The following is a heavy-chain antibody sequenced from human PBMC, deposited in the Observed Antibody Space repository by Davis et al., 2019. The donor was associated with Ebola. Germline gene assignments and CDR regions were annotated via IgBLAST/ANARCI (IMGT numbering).Heavy chain of an antibody. J-gene: IGHJ4*02. D-gene: IGHD3-3*01. Sequence: MPSETLSLTCAVFGGSFSGHYWNWIRQPPGKGLEWIGEISHGRDPNYNPSLKSRVTISVDTSKNQFSLKLSSVTAADTAIYYCASSFFRRFPLGYWGQGTHVTVSS. CDR1: GGSFSGHY. CDR3: ASSFFRRFPLGY. V-gene: IGHV4-34*01. CDR2: ISHGRDP.